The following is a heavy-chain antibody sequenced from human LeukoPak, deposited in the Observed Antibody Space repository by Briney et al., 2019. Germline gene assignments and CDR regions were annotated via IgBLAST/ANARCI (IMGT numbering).Heavy chain of an antibody. V-gene: IGHV3-11*01. CDR2: ISSSGGTI. J-gene: IGHJ6*02. Sequence: GGSLRLSCAASGFTFSDYYMSWIRQAPGKGLEWVSYISSSGGTIYYADSVKGRFTISRDNAKNSLYLQMNSLRAEDTAVYYCASTIRYYYYYYGMDVWGQGTTVTVSS. CDR1: GFTFSDYY. CDR3: ASTIRYYYYYYGMDV. D-gene: IGHD5-24*01.